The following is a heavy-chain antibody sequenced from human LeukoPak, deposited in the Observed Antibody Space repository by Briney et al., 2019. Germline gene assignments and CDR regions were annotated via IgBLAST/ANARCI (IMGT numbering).Heavy chain of an antibody. J-gene: IGHJ5*02. V-gene: IGHV4-39*07. CDR1: GGSISNTLYY. Sequence: SETLSLTCTVSGGSISNTLYYWAWIRQPPGKGLESIGSIYYSRSTYYSPSLKSRVTISVDASKNQFSLELNSVTPADTAVYYCARGGNYWPQWWFDPWGRGTLVSVSS. CDR3: ARGGNYWPQWWFDP. D-gene: IGHD1-26*01. CDR2: IYYSRST.